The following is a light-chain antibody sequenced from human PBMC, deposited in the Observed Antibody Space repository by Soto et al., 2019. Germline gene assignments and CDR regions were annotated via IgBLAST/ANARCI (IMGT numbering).Light chain of an antibody. CDR1: SGSVSTRNY. J-gene: IGLJ3*02. Sequence: QTVVTQEPSFSVSPGGTVTLTCGLTSGSVSTRNYPSWYQQIPGQAPRTLIYNTNTRSSGVPDRFSGSILGNKAALTITGAQAADESDYYCALYVGSGIHWVFGRGTKVTVL. CDR3: ALYVGSGIHWV. CDR2: NTN. V-gene: IGLV8-61*01.